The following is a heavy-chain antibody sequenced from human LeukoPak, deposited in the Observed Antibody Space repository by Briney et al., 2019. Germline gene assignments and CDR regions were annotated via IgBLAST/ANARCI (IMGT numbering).Heavy chain of an antibody. CDR3: ARQSGYGMDV. J-gene: IGHJ6*02. CDR2: ITSDGSST. Sequence: GGSLRLSCAASGFTFNYYWMHWVRQAPGKGLVWVSRITSDGSSTTYADSVRGRFTISRDNAKNTLYLQMNSLRAEDTAVYYCARQSGYGMDVWGQGTMVTVSS. V-gene: IGHV3-74*01. CDR1: GFTFNYYW.